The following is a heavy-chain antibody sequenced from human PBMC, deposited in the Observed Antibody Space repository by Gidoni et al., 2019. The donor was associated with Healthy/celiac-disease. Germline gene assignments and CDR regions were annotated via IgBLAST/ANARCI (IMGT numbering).Heavy chain of an antibody. CDR3: ATRKLGNYYYDSSGDAFDI. Sequence: QVQLVQSGAEVKKPGASVKVSCKVSGYTLTELSMHWVRQAPGKGLEWMGGFDPEDGESIYAQKFQGRVTMTEDTSTDTAYMELSSLRSEDTAVYYCATRKLGNYYYDSSGDAFDIWGQGTMVTVSS. J-gene: IGHJ3*02. CDR1: GYTLTELS. V-gene: IGHV1-24*01. CDR2: FDPEDGES. D-gene: IGHD3-22*01.